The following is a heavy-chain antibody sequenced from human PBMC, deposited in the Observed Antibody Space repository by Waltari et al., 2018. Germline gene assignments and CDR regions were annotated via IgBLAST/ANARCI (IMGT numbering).Heavy chain of an antibody. V-gene: IGHV4-39*01. CDR3: ARHYGKGWYANWYFDL. CDR1: DGSISSSSYY. D-gene: IGHD6-19*01. J-gene: IGHJ2*01. Sequence: QLQLQESGPGLVKPSEPLSLTCTVSDGSISSSSYYWGWIRQPPGKGLEWLGSLYYRGNTYYNPSLKSRVTISVDTSKNQFSLKLSSVTAADTAVYYCARHYGKGWYANWYFDLWGRGTLVTVSS. CDR2: LYYRGNT.